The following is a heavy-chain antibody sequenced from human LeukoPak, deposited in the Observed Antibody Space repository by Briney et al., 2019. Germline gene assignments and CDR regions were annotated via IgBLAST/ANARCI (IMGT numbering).Heavy chain of an antibody. J-gene: IGHJ6*04. Sequence: GGSLRLSCAASGFSVSSNYLNWVRQPPGKGLEWVSVIYFAGVTYYTDSVKGRFTISRDNAKNSLYLQMNSLRAEDTAVYYCAELGITMIGGVWGKGTTVTVSS. CDR3: AELGITMIGGV. D-gene: IGHD3-10*02. CDR2: IYFAGVT. CDR1: GFSVSSNY. V-gene: IGHV3-66*01.